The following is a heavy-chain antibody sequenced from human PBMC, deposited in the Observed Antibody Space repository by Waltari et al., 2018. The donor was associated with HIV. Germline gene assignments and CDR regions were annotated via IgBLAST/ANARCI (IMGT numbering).Heavy chain of an antibody. J-gene: IGHJ4*02. Sequence: EVQLVESGGGSVQPGGSLRVSCEASGFSLSRYWMHWVRQGPGKGLGWVSGRRRVGGAASYADSVKGRLTISVDNAEDTPYLQMNGVIAGDTAVYYCAIGGGYSGGAYWGQGTQVTVSS. CDR1: GFSLSRYW. D-gene: IGHD5-12*01. CDR3: AIGGGYSGGAY. CDR2: RRRVGGAA. V-gene: IGHV3-74*01.